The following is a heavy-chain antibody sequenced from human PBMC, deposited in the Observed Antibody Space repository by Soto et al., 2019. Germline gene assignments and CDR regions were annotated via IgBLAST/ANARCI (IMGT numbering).Heavy chain of an antibody. V-gene: IGHV5-51*01. Sequence: EVQLVQSGAEVKKPGESLKISCKGSGYSFTSYWIGWVRQMPGKGLEWMGIIYPGDSDTRYSPSFQGQVTISADKSISTAYLQWSSLKASDTAMYYCARQADIRFLEWYRAYYFDYWGQGTLVTVSS. J-gene: IGHJ4*02. CDR2: IYPGDSDT. D-gene: IGHD3-3*01. CDR3: ARQADIRFLEWYRAYYFDY. CDR1: GYSFTSYW.